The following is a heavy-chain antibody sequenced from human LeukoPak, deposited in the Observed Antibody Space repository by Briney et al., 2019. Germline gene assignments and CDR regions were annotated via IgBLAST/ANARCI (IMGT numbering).Heavy chain of an antibody. CDR2: VHYSGRL. CDR3: ARARYYYDSSGYYYYYYYMDV. Sequence: SETLSLTCTVSGGSINSYYWSWIRQPPGKGLEWIGFVHYSGRLSSNPSLKSRVTISIDTSKNQFSLKLSSVTAADTAVYYCARARYYYDSSGYYYYYYYMDVWGKGTTVTVSS. CDR1: GGSINSYY. J-gene: IGHJ6*03. D-gene: IGHD3-22*01. V-gene: IGHV4-59*01.